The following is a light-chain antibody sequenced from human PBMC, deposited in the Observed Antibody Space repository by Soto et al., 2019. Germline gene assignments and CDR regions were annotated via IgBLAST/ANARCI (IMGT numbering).Light chain of an antibody. Sequence: QSVLTQPPSASGTPGQRVNISCSGSSSNIGSNYVYWYQQLPGTAPKLLIYGNSNRPSGVPDRFSGSKSGTSASLAITGLQAEDEADYYCQSYDSSLSGYVFGTGTKLTVL. CDR3: QSYDSSLSGYV. CDR1: SSNIGSNY. CDR2: GNS. V-gene: IGLV1-40*01. J-gene: IGLJ1*01.